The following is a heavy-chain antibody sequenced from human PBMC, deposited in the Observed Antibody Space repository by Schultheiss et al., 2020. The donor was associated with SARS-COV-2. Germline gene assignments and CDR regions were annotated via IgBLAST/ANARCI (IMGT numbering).Heavy chain of an antibody. CDR3: ASLIAAAGTSLFDY. CDR2: IGTAGDT. J-gene: IGHJ4*02. D-gene: IGHD6-13*01. V-gene: IGHV3-13*01. Sequence: GGSLRLSCAASGFTFSSYDMHWVRQATGKGLEWVSAIGTAGDTYYPGSVKGRFTISRDNAKNTLYLQMNSLRAEDTAVYYCASLIAAAGTSLFDYWGQGTLVTVSS. CDR1: GFTFSSYD.